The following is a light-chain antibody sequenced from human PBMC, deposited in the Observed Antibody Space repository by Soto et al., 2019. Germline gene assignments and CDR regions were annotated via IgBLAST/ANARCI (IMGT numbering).Light chain of an antibody. J-gene: IGLJ3*02. CDR2: AVS. CDR1: SSDVGGYNY. Sequence: QSALTQPASVSGSPGQSITISCTGTSSDVGGYNYVSWYQQHPGKAPKLIIYAVSKRPSGVPDRFSGSKSGNTASLTVSGLQAEDEADYYCSSYAGSNNLVFGGGTKVTVL. V-gene: IGLV2-8*01. CDR3: SSYAGSNNLV.